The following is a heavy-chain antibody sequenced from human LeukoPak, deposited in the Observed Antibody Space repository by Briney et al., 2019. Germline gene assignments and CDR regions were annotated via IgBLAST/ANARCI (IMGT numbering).Heavy chain of an antibody. CDR2: IKTKTHGRTT. V-gene: IGHV3-15*01. CDR1: GFTFSNAW. Sequence: GGSLRLYCVASGFTFSNAWMSWVRQAPGKGLEWVGRIKTKTHGRTTDCAAPVKGRFTISRDPFKTTLYLQTNSLKTEDTAVYYCATDRGYCSGGACPSSSYGMDVWGKGTPVTVS. CDR3: ATDRGYCSGGACPSSSYGMDV. J-gene: IGHJ6*04. D-gene: IGHD2-15*01.